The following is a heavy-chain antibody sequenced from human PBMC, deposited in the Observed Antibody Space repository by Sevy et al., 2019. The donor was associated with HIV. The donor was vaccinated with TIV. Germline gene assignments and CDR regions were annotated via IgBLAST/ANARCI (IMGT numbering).Heavy chain of an antibody. CDR1: GFTFSSYA. J-gene: IGHJ4*02. CDR2: ISGSGGST. CDR3: AKEESGYSYGYGIDY. D-gene: IGHD5-18*01. V-gene: IGHV3-23*01. Sequence: GGSLRLSCAASGFTFSSYAMSWVRQAPGKGLEWVSAISGSGGSTYYADSVKGRFTISRDNSKNTLYLQMKSLRAEDTAVYYCAKEESGYSYGYGIDYWGQGTLVTVSS.